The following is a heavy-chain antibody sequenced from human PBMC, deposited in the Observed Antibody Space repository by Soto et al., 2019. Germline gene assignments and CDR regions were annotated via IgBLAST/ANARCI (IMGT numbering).Heavy chain of an antibody. J-gene: IGHJ4*02. Sequence: ASVKVSCKTSGYTFINYDINWVRQAPGKGLEWMGLMNPKSDKTGYAQKFQGRVSMTRDTSTSTAYMELNSLRSEDTATYYCSRTPGDYWGQGTLVTVSS. V-gene: IGHV1-8*01. CDR1: GYTFINYD. CDR2: MNPKSDKT. CDR3: SRTPGDY. D-gene: IGHD2-15*01.